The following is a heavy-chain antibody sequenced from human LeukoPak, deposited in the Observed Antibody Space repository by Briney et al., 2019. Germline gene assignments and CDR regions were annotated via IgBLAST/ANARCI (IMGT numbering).Heavy chain of an antibody. J-gene: IGHJ3*02. CDR2: LSSNGGST. CDR3: VKGGIVVLIRAFDI. D-gene: IGHD3-22*01. CDR1: GFTFSSYA. Sequence: GGPLRLSCSASGFTFSSYAMLWVRQAPGKGLEYVSTLSSNGGSTYYTDSVKVRFTISRDNSKNTLCLQMSSLRAEDTAVYYCVKGGIVVLIRAFDIWGQGTMVTVSS. V-gene: IGHV3-64D*06.